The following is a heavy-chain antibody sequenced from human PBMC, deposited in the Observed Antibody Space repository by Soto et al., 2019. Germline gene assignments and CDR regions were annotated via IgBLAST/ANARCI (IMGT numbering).Heavy chain of an antibody. CDR1: GFTVSSNY. CDR2: IYSGGST. V-gene: IGHV3-53*01. D-gene: IGHD3-22*01. Sequence: GGSLRLSCAASGFTVSSNYMSWVRQAPGKGLEWVSVIYSGGSTYYADSVKGRFTISRDNSKNTLYLQMNSLRAEDTAVYYCARDANYYDSSGYPIDCYFDLWGRGTLVTVSS. J-gene: IGHJ2*01. CDR3: ARDANYYDSSGYPIDCYFDL.